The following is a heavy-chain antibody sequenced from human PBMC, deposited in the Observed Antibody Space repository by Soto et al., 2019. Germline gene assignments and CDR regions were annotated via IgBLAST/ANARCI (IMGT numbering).Heavy chain of an antibody. V-gene: IGHV4-59*01. J-gene: IGHJ3*02. CDR3: ARDSKSDDAFDI. Sequence: QVQLQESGPGLVKPSETLSLTCTVSGGSISTYTWNWIRQSPGKGLEWIGYISYSGSTMSNPSLKSRVTISVDRSKNPLSLNLSSVTAADTAKYYCARDSKSDDAFDIWGLGTLVTVSS. CDR1: GGSISTYT. CDR2: ISYSGST.